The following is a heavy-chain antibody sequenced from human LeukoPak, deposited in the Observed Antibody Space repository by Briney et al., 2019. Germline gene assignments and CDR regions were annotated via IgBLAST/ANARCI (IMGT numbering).Heavy chain of an antibody. CDR1: GGSISSSSYY. CDR3: ARHIAAAVPDY. V-gene: IGHV4-39*01. J-gene: IGHJ4*02. CDR2: IHYSGST. Sequence: SETLSLTCTVSGGSISSSSYYWGWLRQPPGKGLEWIGSIHYSGSTYYNPSLKSRVTISVDTSKNQFSLKLSPVTAADTAVYYCARHIAAAVPDYWGQGTLVTVSS. D-gene: IGHD6-13*01.